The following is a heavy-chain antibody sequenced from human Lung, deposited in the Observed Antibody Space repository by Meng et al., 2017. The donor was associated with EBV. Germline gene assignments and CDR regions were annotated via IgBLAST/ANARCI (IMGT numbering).Heavy chain of an antibody. V-gene: IGHV4-34*01. D-gene: IGHD1-26*01. Sequence: HGQLPEVGARLLDPSDTLSHTCAFYGGAFGGSFSGYYWSWIRQAPGKGLEWIGEINDSGSTDYIPSLKSRLTISVDRSKSQFSLELSSVTAADTAVYYCARSTFDYWGQGTLVTVSS. CDR2: INDSGST. CDR1: GGAFGGSFSGYY. CDR3: ARSTFDY. J-gene: IGHJ4*02.